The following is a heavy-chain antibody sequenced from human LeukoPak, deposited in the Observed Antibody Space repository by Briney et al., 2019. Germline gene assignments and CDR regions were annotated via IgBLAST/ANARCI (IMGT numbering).Heavy chain of an antibody. J-gene: IGHJ6*03. D-gene: IGHD2-2*01. CDR2: INPSGGST. Sequence: GSSVKVSCKASGGTISTYSFSWVRQAPGQGLEWMGIINPSGGSTSYAQKFQGRVTMTRDTSTSTVYMELSSLRSEDTAVYYCARDVGYSTSAAVGRGYYYYMDVWGKGTTVTVSS. CDR1: GGTISTYS. CDR3: ARDVGYSTSAAVGRGYYYYMDV. V-gene: IGHV1-46*01.